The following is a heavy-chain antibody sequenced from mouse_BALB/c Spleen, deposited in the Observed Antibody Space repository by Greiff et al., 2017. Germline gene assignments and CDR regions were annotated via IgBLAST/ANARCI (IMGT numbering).Heavy chain of an antibody. V-gene: IGHV5-17*02. CDR3: ARGGDWDPFDY. CDR1: GFTFSSFG. D-gene: IGHD4-1*01. Sequence: EVKLVESGGGLVQPGGSRKLSCAASGFTFSSFGMHWVRQAPEKGLEWVAYISSGSSTIYYADTVKGRFTISRDNPKNTLFLQMTSLRSEDTAMYYCARGGDWDPFDYWGQGTTLTVSS. J-gene: IGHJ2*01. CDR2: ISSGSSTI.